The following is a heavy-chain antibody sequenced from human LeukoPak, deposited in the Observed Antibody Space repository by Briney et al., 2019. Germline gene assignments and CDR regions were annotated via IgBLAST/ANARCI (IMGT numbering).Heavy chain of an antibody. CDR1: GYTFTGYY. V-gene: IGHV1-2*02. J-gene: IGHJ6*02. CDR3: ARGFVVVAGPYGMDV. D-gene: IGHD2-15*01. CDR2: INPLSGGT. Sequence: SVKVSCKASGYTFTGYYMHWVRQAPGQGLEWMGWINPLSGGTHYAQKFQGRVTMTRDTSISTAYMELSRLRSDDTAVYYCARGFVVVAGPYGMDVWGQGTTVTVSS.